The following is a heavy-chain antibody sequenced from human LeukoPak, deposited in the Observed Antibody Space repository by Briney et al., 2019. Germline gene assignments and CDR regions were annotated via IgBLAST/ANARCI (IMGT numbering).Heavy chain of an antibody. CDR3: ARGAASISNDAFDI. J-gene: IGHJ3*02. CDR1: GGSFSGYY. CDR2: INHSGST. Sequence: SETLSLTCAVYGGSFSGYYWSWIRQPPGKGLEWIGEINHSGSTNYNPSLKSRVTISVDTSKNQFSLKLSSVTAADTAVYYCARGAASISNDAFDIWGQGTMVTVSS. V-gene: IGHV4-34*01. D-gene: IGHD6-13*01.